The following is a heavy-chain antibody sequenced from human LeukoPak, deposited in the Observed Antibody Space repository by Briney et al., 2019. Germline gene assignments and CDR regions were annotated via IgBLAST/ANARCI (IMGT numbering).Heavy chain of an antibody. Sequence: PGGSLRLSCVGSGFTFDDVAMHWVRQAPGRGLEWVSPISGDGVATYYGASLKGRFTISRDNSKNSLYLQMNSLRVEDAALYYCAKGNGDFSHFYNGMDVWGRGTTVTVSS. D-gene: IGHD4-17*01. V-gene: IGHV3-43*02. CDR2: ISGDGVAT. CDR3: AKGNGDFSHFYNGMDV. CDR1: GFTFDDVA. J-gene: IGHJ6*02.